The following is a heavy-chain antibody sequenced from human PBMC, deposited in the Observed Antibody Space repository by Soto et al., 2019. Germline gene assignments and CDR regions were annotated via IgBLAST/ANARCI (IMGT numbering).Heavy chain of an antibody. CDR2: IRSKAYGGTT. Sequence: GGSLRLSCTASGFTFGDYAMSWFRQAPGKGLEWVGFIRSKAYGGTTEYAASVKGRFTISRDDSKSIAYLQMNSLKTEDTAVYYCTRGGYDYVWNWNYYGMDVWGQGTTVTVSS. CDR1: GFTFGDYA. J-gene: IGHJ6*02. CDR3: TRGGYDYVWNWNYYGMDV. V-gene: IGHV3-49*03. D-gene: IGHD3-16*01.